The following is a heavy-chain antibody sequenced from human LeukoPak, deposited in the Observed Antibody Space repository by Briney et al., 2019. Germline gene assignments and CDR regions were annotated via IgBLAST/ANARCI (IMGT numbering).Heavy chain of an antibody. Sequence: SQTLSLTCAISGDSVSSNSVAWHWIRQSPSRGLEWLGRTYYRSKWYNEYAVSVKSRITINADTSKNQLSLQLNSVTPEDTAVYYCIRDDRRKVGNSFDYWGQGTLVTVSS. V-gene: IGHV6-1*01. J-gene: IGHJ4*02. CDR2: TYYRSKWYN. CDR3: IRDDRRKVGNSFDY. CDR1: GDSVSSNSVA. D-gene: IGHD1-14*01.